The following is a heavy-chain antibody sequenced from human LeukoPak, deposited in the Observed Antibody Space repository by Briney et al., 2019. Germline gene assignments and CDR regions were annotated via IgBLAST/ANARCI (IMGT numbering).Heavy chain of an antibody. CDR2: INPNSGDT. CDR1: GYTFTGYY. V-gene: IGHV1-2*02. J-gene: IGHJ6*03. D-gene: IGHD2-2*01. CDR3: AREFQGRGTSKSFYYYYFYMDV. Sequence: ASVKVSCKASGYTFTGYYMHWVRQAPGQGLEWMGWINPNSGDTKYAQKFQGRVTMTRDTSISTAYMELGRLRSDDTAVSYCAREFQGRGTSKSFYYYYFYMDVWGKGTTVTVSS.